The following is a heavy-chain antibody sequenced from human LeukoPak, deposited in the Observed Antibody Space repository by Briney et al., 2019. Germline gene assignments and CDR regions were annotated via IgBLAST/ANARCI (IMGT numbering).Heavy chain of an antibody. CDR2: ISINTDT. J-gene: IGHJ4*02. Sequence: GGSLTLSCAASGIAVIGNYMSWVRQPPGKGLEWVSFISINTDTFYADSVRGRFTISRDSSKNTLFLQMNSLRDEDSAVYYCAIAQSWDELFDSWGQGTLVTVSS. D-gene: IGHD1-26*01. V-gene: IGHV3-53*01. CDR3: AIAQSWDELFDS. CDR1: GIAVIGNY.